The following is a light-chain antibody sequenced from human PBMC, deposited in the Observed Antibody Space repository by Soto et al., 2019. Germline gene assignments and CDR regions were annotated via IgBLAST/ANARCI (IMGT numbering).Light chain of an antibody. CDR2: NSF. Sequence: EIVMTQSPATLSVSKGERASLSCRASGSVSSNLAWYQQKPGQAPRLLIYNSFTRATGIPARVSGSGSGTEFTLTISSLQFEDFAVYYCQQYNEWPLTFGGGTKVEIK. CDR3: QQYNEWPLT. CDR1: GSVSSN. J-gene: IGKJ4*01. V-gene: IGKV3-15*01.